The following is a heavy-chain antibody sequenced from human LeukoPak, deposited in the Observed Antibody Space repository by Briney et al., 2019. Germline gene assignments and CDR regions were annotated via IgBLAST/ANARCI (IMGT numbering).Heavy chain of an antibody. D-gene: IGHD1-7*01. Sequence: SVKVSCKASGGTFSSYAISWVRQAPGQGLEWMGRIIPIFGIANYAQKFQDRITMTRDMSTSTVYMELSSLRSEDTAVYYCASYGRTFDYWGQGTLVTVSS. CDR1: GGTFSSYA. CDR2: IIPIFGIA. V-gene: IGHV1-69*04. J-gene: IGHJ4*02. CDR3: ASYGRTFDY.